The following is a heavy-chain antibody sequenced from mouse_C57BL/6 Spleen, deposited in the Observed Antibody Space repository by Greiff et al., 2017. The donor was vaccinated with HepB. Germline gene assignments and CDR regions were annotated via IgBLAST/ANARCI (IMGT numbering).Heavy chain of an antibody. CDR3: ARGLGRWYFDV. CDR2: INPNNGGT. J-gene: IGHJ1*03. Sequence: VQLQQSGPELVKPGASVKIPCKASGYTFTDYNMDWVKQSHGKSLEWIGDINPNNGGTIYNQKFKGKATLTGDKSSSTAYMELRSLTSEDTAVYYCARGLGRWYFDVWGTGTTVTVSS. V-gene: IGHV1-18*01. CDR1: GYTFTDYN. D-gene: IGHD4-1*01.